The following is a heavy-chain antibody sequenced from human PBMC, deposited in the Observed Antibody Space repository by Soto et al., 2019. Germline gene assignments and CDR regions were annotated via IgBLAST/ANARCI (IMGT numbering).Heavy chain of an antibody. CDR3: ARGGCSGDYCFDC. J-gene: IGHJ5*01. D-gene: IGHD4-17*01. Sequence: PSETLSLTCTVSGASISSHCWNWIRQPAGKGLKWIGRFCTSDNINYNPSLKSRVTVSVDTSTNHFSLKVTSVTAADTAVYYCARGGCSGDYCFDCWGQGTQVTVSS. CDR2: FCTSDNI. V-gene: IGHV4-4*07. CDR1: GASISSHC.